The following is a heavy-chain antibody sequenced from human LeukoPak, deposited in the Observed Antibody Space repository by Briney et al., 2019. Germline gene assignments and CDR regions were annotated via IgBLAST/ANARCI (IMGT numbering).Heavy chain of an antibody. V-gene: IGHV4-59*08. CDR2: IYYSGDT. CDR1: GGSIRSYF. CDR3: ARVYYYDSSGYYHYFDY. D-gene: IGHD3-22*01. J-gene: IGHJ4*02. Sequence: PSETLSLTCTVSGGSIRSYFWSWSRQPPGKGLEWIGFIYYSGDTYYNPSLKSRVTISVDTSKNQFSLKLSSVTAADTAVYYCARVYYYDSSGYYHYFDYWGQGTLVTVSS.